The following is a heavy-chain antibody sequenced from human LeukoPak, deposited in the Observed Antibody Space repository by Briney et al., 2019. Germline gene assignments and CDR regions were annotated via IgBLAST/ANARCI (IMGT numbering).Heavy chain of an antibody. D-gene: IGHD3-9*01. Sequence: GGSLRLSCAASGFTFDDYGMNWDRQPPGKGLEWVSGFNWNGGRTGNADSVKGRFIISRDNAKNTVYLQMNSLRDEDTAVYYCEGRATGLPEYWGQGSLVTVSS. V-gene: IGHV3-20*04. CDR3: EGRATGLPEY. CDR2: FNWNGGRT. CDR1: GFTFDDYG. J-gene: IGHJ4*02.